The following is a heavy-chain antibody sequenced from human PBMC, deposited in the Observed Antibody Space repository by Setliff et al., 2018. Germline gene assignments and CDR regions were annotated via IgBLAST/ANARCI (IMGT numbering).Heavy chain of an antibody. D-gene: IGHD2-15*01. V-gene: IGHV4-39*02. Sequence: SETLSLTCTVSGGPISSSNYYWGWIRQPPGKGLEWIGSINYRGSTHDNPSLRSRVTMSVDTSKSHFSLTLRSLTAADTAVYYCARASRFGTIVWKGDYYMDVWGRGTTVTVSS. J-gene: IGHJ6*03. CDR1: GGPISSSNYY. CDR2: INYRGST. CDR3: ARASRFGTIVWKGDYYMDV.